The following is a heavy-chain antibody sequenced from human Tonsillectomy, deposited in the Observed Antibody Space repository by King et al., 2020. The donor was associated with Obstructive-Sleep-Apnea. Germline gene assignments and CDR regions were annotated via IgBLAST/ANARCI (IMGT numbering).Heavy chain of an antibody. CDR2: ISSSSSYI. V-gene: IGHV3-21*01. D-gene: IGHD3-10*01. CDR3: ARDQSILVRGFYYGMDV. J-gene: IGHJ6*02. CDR1: GFTFSSYS. Sequence: VQLVESGGGLVKPGGSLRLSCAASGFTFSSYSMNWVRQAPGKGLEWVSSISSSSSYIYYADSVKGRFTISRDNAKNSLYLKMNSLRAEDTAVYYCARDQSILVRGFYYGMDVWGQGTTVTVSS.